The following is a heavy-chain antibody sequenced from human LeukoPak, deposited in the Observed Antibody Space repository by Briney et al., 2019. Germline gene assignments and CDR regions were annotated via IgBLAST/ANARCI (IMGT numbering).Heavy chain of an antibody. D-gene: IGHD3-16*02. V-gene: IGHV3-21*01. CDR2: ISSSSSYL. CDR1: GFTFSSYS. Sequence: GGSLRLSCAASGFTFSSYSMNWVRQAPGKGLEWVSSISSSSSYLFFADSVKGRFSISRDNTKNSLYLQMSGLRAEDTAVYYCARHKSEGDLSLYRPIDYWGQGTLVTVSS. CDR3: ARHKSEGDLSLYRPIDY. J-gene: IGHJ4*02.